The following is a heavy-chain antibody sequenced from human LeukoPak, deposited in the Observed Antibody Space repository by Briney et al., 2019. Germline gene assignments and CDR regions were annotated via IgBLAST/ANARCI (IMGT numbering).Heavy chain of an antibody. CDR3: ARGSQPYYDFWSGETYYYYMDV. CDR2: MNPNSGNT. V-gene: IGHV1-8*03. CDR1: GYTFTSYD. Sequence: ASVRVSCKASGYTFTSYDINWVRQATGQGLEWMGWMNPNSGNTGYAQKFQGRVTITRNTSISTAYMELSSLRSEDTAVYYCARGSQPYYDFWSGETYYYYMDVWGKGTTVTVSS. J-gene: IGHJ6*03. D-gene: IGHD3-3*01.